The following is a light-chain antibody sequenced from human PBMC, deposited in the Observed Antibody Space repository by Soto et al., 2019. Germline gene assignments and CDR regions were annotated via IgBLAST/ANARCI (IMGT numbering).Light chain of an antibody. CDR3: VLYMGSGIWV. CDR1: SGSVSTYHY. V-gene: IGLV8-61*01. Sequence: QAVVTQEPSFSVSPGGTVTLTCGLTSGSVSTYHYPSWYQQTPGQAPRSLIYSTNTRSSGVPDRFSGSILGNKAALTITGAQAEDESDYYCVLYMGSGIWVFGGGTQLTVL. J-gene: IGLJ3*02. CDR2: STN.